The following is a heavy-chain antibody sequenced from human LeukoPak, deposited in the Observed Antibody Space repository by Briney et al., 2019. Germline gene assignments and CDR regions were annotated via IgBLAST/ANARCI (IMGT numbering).Heavy chain of an antibody. J-gene: IGHJ4*02. CDR1: GYTFTGYY. V-gene: IGHV1-2*06. Sequence: ASVKVSCKASGYTFTGYYMHWVRQAPGQGLEWMGRINPNSGGTNYAQKFQDRVTMTRDTSISTAYMDLSNLRSDDTAVYYCARQDGYGNYSPFDYWGQGTLVTVSS. CDR3: ARQDGYGNYSPFDY. CDR2: INPNSGGT. D-gene: IGHD4-11*01.